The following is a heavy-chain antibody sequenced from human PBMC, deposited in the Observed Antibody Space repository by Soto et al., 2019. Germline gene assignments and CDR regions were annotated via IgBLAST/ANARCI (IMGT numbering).Heavy chain of an antibody. V-gene: IGHV4-4*02. D-gene: IGHD1-26*01. CDR2: IYHSGSI. J-gene: IGHJ4*02. CDR3: ATSQLGEYFDY. CDR1: GDPISSSHW. Sequence: SETLSLTCAVSGDPISSSHWWSWVRQTPGKGLEWIGEIYHSGSINYNPSLKSRVIISADRSKNQFSLRPSSVTAADTAVYYCATSQLGEYFDYWGQGTLVTVSS.